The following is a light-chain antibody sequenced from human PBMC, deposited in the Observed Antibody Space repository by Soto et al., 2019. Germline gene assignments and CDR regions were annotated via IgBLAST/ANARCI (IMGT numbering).Light chain of an antibody. CDR1: SSDVGGYNY. CDR2: DVN. V-gene: IGLV2-14*01. CDR3: SSYTSSNTLV. Sequence: QSALTQPASVSGSSGQSITISCTGTSSDVGGYNYVSWYHQEPGKAPKLVIYDVNNRPSGVSNRFSGSKSGNTASLTISGLQAEDEADYYCSSYTSSNTLVFGGGTQLTVL. J-gene: IGLJ2*01.